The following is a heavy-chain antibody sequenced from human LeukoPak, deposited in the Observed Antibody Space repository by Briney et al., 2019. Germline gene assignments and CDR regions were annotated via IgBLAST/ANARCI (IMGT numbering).Heavy chain of an antibody. J-gene: IGHJ4*02. Sequence: LETLSLTCAVYGGSFSGYYWSWIRQPPGKGLEWIGEINHSGSTNYNPSLKSRVTISVDTSKNQFSLKLSSVTAEDTAVYYCARGRSTGYPYYFEYWGQGTLVTVSS. D-gene: IGHD5-12*01. V-gene: IGHV4-34*01. CDR3: ARGRSTGYPYYFEY. CDR2: INHSGST. CDR1: GGSFSGYY.